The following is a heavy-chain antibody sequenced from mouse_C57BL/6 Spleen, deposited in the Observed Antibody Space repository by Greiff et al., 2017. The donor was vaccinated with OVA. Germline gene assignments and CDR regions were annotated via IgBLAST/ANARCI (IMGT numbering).Heavy chain of an antibody. V-gene: IGHV1-54*01. CDR2: INPGSGGT. CDR3: ARRGYYAMDF. Sequence: QVQLQQSGAELVRPGASVTVSCKASGYAFTNYLIEWVKQRPGQGLEWIGVINPGSGGTNYNEKFKGKATLTADKSSSTAYMQLSSLTSEDSAVYFCARRGYYAMDFWGQGTSVTVSS. J-gene: IGHJ4*01. CDR1: GYAFTNYL.